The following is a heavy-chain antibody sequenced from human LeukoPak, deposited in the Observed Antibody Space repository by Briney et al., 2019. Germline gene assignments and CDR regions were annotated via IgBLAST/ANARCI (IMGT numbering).Heavy chain of an antibody. D-gene: IGHD6-19*01. CDR2: IYSGGST. J-gene: IGHJ4*02. CDR3: ARVRQWLVRLDY. CDR1: GFTVSSNY. Sequence: GGSLRLSCAASGFTVSSNYMSWVRQAPGKGLEWVSVIYSGGSTYYADSVKGRFTISRDNSKNTLYLQMNSLRAEDTAVYYCARVRQWLVRLDYWGQGTLVTVSS. V-gene: IGHV3-53*01.